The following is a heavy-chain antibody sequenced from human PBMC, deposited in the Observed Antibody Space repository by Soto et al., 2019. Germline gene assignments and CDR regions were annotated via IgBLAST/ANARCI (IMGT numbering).Heavy chain of an antibody. CDR1: GGSTSSGGYY. Sequence: PSETLSLTCTVSGGSTSSGGYYWTWIRQQKGLEWIGYIFDSGSTYYNPSLKSRITISVDTSKNQFSLKLSSVTAADTAVYYCARDTGPSYNYYGMDVWGQGTTVTVSS. D-gene: IGHD3-10*01. V-gene: IGHV4-31*03. CDR3: ARDTGPSYNYYGMDV. CDR2: IFDSGST. J-gene: IGHJ6*02.